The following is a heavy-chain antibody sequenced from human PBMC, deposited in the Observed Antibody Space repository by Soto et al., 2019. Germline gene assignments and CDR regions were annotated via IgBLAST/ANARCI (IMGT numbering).Heavy chain of an antibody. V-gene: IGHV3-30*03. Sequence: QVQLVESGGGVVQPGGSLRLSCAASGFPFSAYAMHWVRQAPGKGLEWVAVISYEGSNRFYADSVKGRFTVSRDNSKNTVFLQMQSLRADDSATYYCVNWNDEDVDWGQGTLVAVSS. CDR3: VNWNDEDVD. J-gene: IGHJ4*01. CDR2: ISYEGSNR. CDR1: GFPFSAYA. D-gene: IGHD1-1*01.